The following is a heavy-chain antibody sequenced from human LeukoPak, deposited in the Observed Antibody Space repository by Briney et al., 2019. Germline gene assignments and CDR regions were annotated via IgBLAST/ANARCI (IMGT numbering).Heavy chain of an antibody. Sequence: GGSLRLSCAASGFTFSSYWMSWVRQAPGKGLEWVANIKQDGSEKYYVDSVKGRFTISRDNAKNTLYLQMNSLRAEDTAVYYCAKVSASAGATHYFDYWGQGTLVTVSS. CDR2: IKQDGSEK. V-gene: IGHV3-7*03. CDR1: GFTFSSYW. D-gene: IGHD1-26*01. J-gene: IGHJ4*02. CDR3: AKVSASAGATHYFDY.